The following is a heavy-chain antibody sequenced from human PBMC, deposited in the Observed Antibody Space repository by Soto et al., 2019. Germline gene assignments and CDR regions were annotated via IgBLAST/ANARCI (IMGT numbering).Heavy chain of an antibody. V-gene: IGHV3-30-3*01. J-gene: IGHJ4*02. CDR2: LSNNGINT. CDR3: ARESSLSVAAPGY. Sequence: QVELVESGGGVVQPGRSLRLSCAASGFTFSTYTMYWVRQAPGKGLEWVAGLSNNGINTDYANSVKGRFTISRDNSMPTLQLQMNTLRAEDTAVYFCARESSLSVAAPGYWGQGTLVTVSS. CDR1: GFTFSTYT. D-gene: IGHD6-19*01.